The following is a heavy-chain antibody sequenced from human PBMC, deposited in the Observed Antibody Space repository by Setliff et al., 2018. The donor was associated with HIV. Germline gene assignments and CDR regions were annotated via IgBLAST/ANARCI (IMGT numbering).Heavy chain of an antibody. CDR1: GFTFWSHS. Sequence: PGESLKISCAASGFTFWSHSMLWVRQAPGKGLQWVAYISRGGDSIFYEDSVQGRFTISRDNNKNSLFLELNSLRIEDTALYFCVKSTGSVLGTYYYDFWGPGTLVTVSS. CDR3: VKSTGSVLGTYYYDF. V-gene: IGHV3-48*04. CDR2: ISRGGDSI. D-gene: IGHD3-16*01. J-gene: IGHJ4*02.